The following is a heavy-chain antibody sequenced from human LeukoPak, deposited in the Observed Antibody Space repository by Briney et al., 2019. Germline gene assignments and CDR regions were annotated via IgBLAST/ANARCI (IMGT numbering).Heavy chain of an antibody. Sequence: ASVKVSCKASGYTFTSYDINWVRQATGQGLEWMGWMNPNSGNTGYAQKFQGRVTMTRNTSISTAYMKVSSLRSEDTAVYYCAREGDYSTDDYYYGMDVWGQGTTVTVSS. D-gene: IGHD4-11*01. J-gene: IGHJ6*02. V-gene: IGHV1-8*01. CDR3: AREGDYSTDDYYYGMDV. CDR1: GYTFTSYD. CDR2: MNPNSGNT.